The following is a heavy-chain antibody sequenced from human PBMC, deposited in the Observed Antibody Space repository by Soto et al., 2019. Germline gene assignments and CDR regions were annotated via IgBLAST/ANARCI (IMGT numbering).Heavy chain of an antibody. CDR2: IPQEGSDG. CDR1: GFTLSMYS. V-gene: IGHV3-7*03. Sequence: DVQLEESGGGLDQPGESLRLSCEVSGFTLSMYSMTWVRQAPGKGLEWVAKIPQEGSDGHYVDSVKGRFTISRDNAKNSVYLQMNSLRPDDTAVYYCARDQLILPAHDFFYGSYVWGQGAKVTVSS. J-gene: IGHJ6*02. CDR3: ARDQLILPAHDFFYGSYV. D-gene: IGHD2-21*02.